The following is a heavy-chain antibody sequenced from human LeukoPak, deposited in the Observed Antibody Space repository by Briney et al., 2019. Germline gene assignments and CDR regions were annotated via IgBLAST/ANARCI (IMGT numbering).Heavy chain of an antibody. CDR2: ISSSSSYI. CDR1: GFTFSSYS. Sequence: PGGSLRLSCAASGFTFSSYSMNWVRQAPGKGLEWVSSISSSSSYIYYADSVKRRFTISRDNAKNSLYLQMNSLRAEDTAVYYCARNYDSSGYYLDYWGQGTLVTVSS. J-gene: IGHJ4*02. CDR3: ARNYDSSGYYLDY. V-gene: IGHV3-21*01. D-gene: IGHD3-22*01.